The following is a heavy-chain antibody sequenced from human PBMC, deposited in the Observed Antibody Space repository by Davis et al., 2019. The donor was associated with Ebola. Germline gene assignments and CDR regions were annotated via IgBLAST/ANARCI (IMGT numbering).Heavy chain of an antibody. CDR2: INPNSGGT. D-gene: IGHD5-18*01. V-gene: IGHV1-2*06. J-gene: IGHJ4*02. CDR3: ARSVDTAMVSDLYYFDY. CDR1: GYTFTGYY. Sequence: ASVKVSCKASGYTFTGYYMHWVRQAPGQGLEWMGRINPNSGGTNYAQKFQGRVTMTRDTSISTAYMELSRLRSDDTAVYYCARSVDTAMVSDLYYFDYWGQGTLVTVSS.